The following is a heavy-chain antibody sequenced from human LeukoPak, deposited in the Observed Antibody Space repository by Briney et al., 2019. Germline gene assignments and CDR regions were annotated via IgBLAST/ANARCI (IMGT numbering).Heavy chain of an antibody. J-gene: IGHJ3*02. V-gene: IGHV3-21*01. D-gene: IGHD1-26*01. Sequence: GGSLRLSCAASGFTFSSYSMSWVRQAPGKGLEWVSSISSSSSYIYYADSVKGRFTISRDNAKNSLYLQMNSLRAEDTAVYYCAKDLQWELLLAFDIWGQGTMVTVSS. CDR2: ISSSSSYI. CDR1: GFTFSSYS. CDR3: AKDLQWELLLAFDI.